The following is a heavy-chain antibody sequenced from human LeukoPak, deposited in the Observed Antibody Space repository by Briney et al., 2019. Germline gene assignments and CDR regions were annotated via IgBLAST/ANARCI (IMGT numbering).Heavy chain of an antibody. CDR3: ARVVTRLREGKYHYDMDV. D-gene: IGHD3-10*01. CDR2: INAGNGDT. CDR1: GYTFTSYA. Sequence: ASVKVSCKASGYTFTSYAIHWVRQAPGQRLEWMGWINAGNGDTKYSQKFQVRVTITRDTSASTAYMELSSLRSEDTAVYYCARVVTRLREGKYHYDMDVWGQGTTVTVSS. J-gene: IGHJ6*02. V-gene: IGHV1-3*01.